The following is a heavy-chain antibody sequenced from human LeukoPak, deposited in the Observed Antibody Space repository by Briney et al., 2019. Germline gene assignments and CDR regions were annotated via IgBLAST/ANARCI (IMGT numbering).Heavy chain of an antibody. Sequence: AASVKVSCKASGYTFTSYDINWVRQAPGQGLEWMGWINPNSGGTNYAQKFQGRVTMTRDTSISTAYMELSRLRSDDTAVYYCARTQKRLRGYYDSSGYHDYWGQGTLVTVSS. V-gene: IGHV1-2*02. D-gene: IGHD3-22*01. CDR3: ARTQKRLRGYYDSSGYHDY. CDR1: GYTFTSYD. CDR2: INPNSGGT. J-gene: IGHJ4*02.